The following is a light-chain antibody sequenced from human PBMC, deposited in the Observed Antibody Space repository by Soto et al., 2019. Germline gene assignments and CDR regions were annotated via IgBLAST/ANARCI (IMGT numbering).Light chain of an antibody. CDR3: MQGTHWPPYT. Sequence: EVVMTQSPLSLPVTLGQPASISCRSSQSLAYIDGNTYLSWFQQRPGQSPRRLINKVSNRESGVPDRFSGSGSGTDFTLKISRMEAEDVGVYYCMQGTHWPPYTFGQGTKLEIK. V-gene: IGKV2-30*01. J-gene: IGKJ2*01. CDR1: QSLAYIDGNTY. CDR2: KVS.